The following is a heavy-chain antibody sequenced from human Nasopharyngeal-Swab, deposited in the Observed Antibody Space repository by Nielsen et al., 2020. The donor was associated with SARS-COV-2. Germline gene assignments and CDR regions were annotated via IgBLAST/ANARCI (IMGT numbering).Heavy chain of an antibody. D-gene: IGHD1-14*01. Sequence: LSLTCATSGFTFSNYWMDWARQAPGKGLVWVSRINTDGRTTNYADSVKGRFTISRDNAKNTLYLQMNSLSAEDTAVYYCVRDPNRHFDFWGRGTLVTVSS. CDR2: INTDGRTT. CDR1: GFTFSNYW. J-gene: IGHJ2*01. V-gene: IGHV3-74*01. CDR3: VRDPNRHFDF.